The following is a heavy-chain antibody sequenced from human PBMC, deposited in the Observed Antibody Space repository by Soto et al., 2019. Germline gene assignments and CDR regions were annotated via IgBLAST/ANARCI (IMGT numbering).Heavy chain of an antibody. CDR1: GGSISSGGYY. CDR3: ARDSIDYYYYYMDV. V-gene: IGHV4-31*03. Sequence: SETLSLTCTVSGGSISSGGYYWSWIRQHPGKGLEWIGYIYYSGSTYYNPSLKSRVTISVDTSKNQFSLKLSSVTAADTAVYYCARDSIDYYYYYMDVWGKGTTVTVSS. J-gene: IGHJ6*03. CDR2: IYYSGST.